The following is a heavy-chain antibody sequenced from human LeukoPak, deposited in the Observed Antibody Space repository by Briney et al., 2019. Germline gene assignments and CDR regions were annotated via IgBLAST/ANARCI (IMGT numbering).Heavy chain of an antibody. CDR3: AIDTSDDYADY. V-gene: IGHV3-23*01. J-gene: IGHJ4*02. Sequence: GGSLRLSCAASGFTFSSYAMSWVRQAPGKGLEWVSGISGSGGSTYYADSVKGRFTISRDNSKDTLYLQMSSLRAEDTAVYYCAIDTSDDYADYWGQGTLVTVSS. CDR2: ISGSGGST. CDR1: GFTFSSYA.